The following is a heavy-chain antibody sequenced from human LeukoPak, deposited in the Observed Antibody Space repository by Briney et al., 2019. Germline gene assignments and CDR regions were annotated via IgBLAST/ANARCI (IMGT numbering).Heavy chain of an antibody. Sequence: GGSLRLSCAASGFTFSSYEMNWDRQAPGKGLEWVSYISSSGSTISYADSVKGRFTISRDNAKNSLYLQMNSLRAEDTAVYYCARLYCSSTSCYSYFQHWGQGTVVTVSS. V-gene: IGHV3-48*03. J-gene: IGHJ1*01. CDR3: ARLYCSSTSCYSYFQH. CDR2: ISSSGSTI. D-gene: IGHD2-2*01. CDR1: GFTFSSYE.